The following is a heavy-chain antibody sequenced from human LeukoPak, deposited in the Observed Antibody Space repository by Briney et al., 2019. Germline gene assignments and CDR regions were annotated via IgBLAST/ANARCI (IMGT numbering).Heavy chain of an antibody. CDR2: ISGSGGST. CDR1: GFTFSSYA. CDR3: AKDLIPRIAAAGGAPDAFDI. V-gene: IGHV3-23*01. J-gene: IGHJ3*02. Sequence: PGGSLRLSCAASGFTFSSYAMSWVRQAPGEGLEWVSAISGSGGSTYYADSVKGRFTISRDNSKNTLYLQMNSLRAEDTAVYYCAKDLIPRIAAAGGAPDAFDIWGQGTMVTVSS. D-gene: IGHD6-13*01.